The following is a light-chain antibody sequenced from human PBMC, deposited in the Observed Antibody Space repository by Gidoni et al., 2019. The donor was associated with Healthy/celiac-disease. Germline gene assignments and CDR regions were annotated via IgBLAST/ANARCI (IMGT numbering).Light chain of an antibody. CDR1: QSVYSNY. J-gene: IGKJ2*01. V-gene: IGKV3-20*01. CDR2: GAS. Sequence: EIVLTQSPGTLSLSPGDRATLSCRASQSVYSNYLAWYQQRPGHSPRLLIYGASNRATGIPERFSGSGSGTDFTLSISRLEPEDFGVYYCQQYGGSPAAYTFGQGTKLEIK. CDR3: QQYGGSPAAYT.